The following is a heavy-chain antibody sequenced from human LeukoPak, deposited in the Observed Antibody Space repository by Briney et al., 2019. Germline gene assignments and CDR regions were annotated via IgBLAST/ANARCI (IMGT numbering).Heavy chain of an antibody. CDR3: ARVTWGYDFDY. V-gene: IGHV4-39*01. D-gene: IGHD3-16*01. CDR2: IYYSGST. Sequence: SETLSLTCTVSGGSIRSSSYDWGWIRQPPGKGLEWIGSIYYSGSTYYNPSLKSRVTISVDPSKNQFSLKLSSVTAADTAVYYCARVTWGYDFDYWGQGTLVTVSS. J-gene: IGHJ4*02. CDR1: GGSIRSSSYD.